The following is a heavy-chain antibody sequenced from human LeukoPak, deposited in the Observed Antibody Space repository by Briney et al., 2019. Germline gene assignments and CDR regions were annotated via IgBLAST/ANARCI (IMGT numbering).Heavy chain of an antibody. CDR2: IIPIFGTA. J-gene: IGHJ6*03. CDR3: ARDYYDFWSGHRGDYYMDV. CDR1: GGTFSSYA. D-gene: IGHD3-3*01. Sequence: SVNVSCKASGGTFSSYAISWVRQAPGQGLEWMGGIIPIFGTANYAQKFQGRVTITADESTSTSYMELSSLRSEDTAVYYCARDYYDFWSGHRGDYYMDVWGKGTTVTVSS. V-gene: IGHV1-69*13.